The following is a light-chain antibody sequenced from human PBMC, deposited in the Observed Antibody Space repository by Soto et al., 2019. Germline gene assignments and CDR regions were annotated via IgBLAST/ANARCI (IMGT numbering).Light chain of an antibody. J-gene: IGLJ2*01. V-gene: IGLV2-14*01. CDR1: SSDVGGYHY. CDR2: EVS. CDR3: SSYAGSNNLL. Sequence: QSALTQPASVSGSPGQSITISCTGTSSDVGGYHYVSWYQLLPGKAPKLILFEVSIRPSGVSYRFSGSKSGNTASLTVSGLQPEDEADYYCSSYAGSNNLLFGGGTKLTVL.